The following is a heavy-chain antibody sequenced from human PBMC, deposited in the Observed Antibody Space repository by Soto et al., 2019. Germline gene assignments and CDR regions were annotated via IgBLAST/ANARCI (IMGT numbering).Heavy chain of an antibody. CDR1: GFTFSDYS. D-gene: IGHD1-1*01. J-gene: IGHJ4*02. Sequence: EVQLLESGGGLVQPGGSLRLSCAASGFTFSDYSMSWVRQAPGKGLELISAIRRGGDTTFYADSVKGRFTVSRDNSKNTLYLQMNSLRAEDTAVYYCAKDGRTGTTLGNWGQGTLVTVSP. CDR3: AKDGRTGTTLGN. CDR2: IRRGGDTT. V-gene: IGHV3-23*01.